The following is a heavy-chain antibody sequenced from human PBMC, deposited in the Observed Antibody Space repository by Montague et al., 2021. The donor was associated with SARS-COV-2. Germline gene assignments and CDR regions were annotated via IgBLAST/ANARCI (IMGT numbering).Heavy chain of an antibody. J-gene: IGHJ4*02. CDR1: GYTLTSYD. CDR2: MNPNSGNT. D-gene: IGHD3-10*01. Sequence: SVKVSCKASGYTLTSYDINWVRQATGQGLKWMGWMNPNSGNTGYAQRFQGRVTMTRNTSISTAYMELSSPRSEDTAVYYCARGRITMVRGVIIDNLFDCWGQGTLVTVSS. V-gene: IGHV1-8*01. CDR3: ARGRITMVRGVIIDNLFDC.